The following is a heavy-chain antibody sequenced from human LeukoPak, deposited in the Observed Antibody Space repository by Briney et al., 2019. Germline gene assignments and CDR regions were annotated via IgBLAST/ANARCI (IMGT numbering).Heavy chain of an antibody. Sequence: PGGSLRLSCAVSGFTFSTDAMSWVRQAPGQGLECVSAISGGGANTYYADSVKGRFTISRDNSKNTLYLQMNSLRAEDTAVYYCARDITGTTDDYWGQGTLVTVSS. D-gene: IGHD1-20*01. J-gene: IGHJ4*02. CDR1: GFTFSTDA. CDR3: ARDITGTTDDY. CDR2: ISGGGANT. V-gene: IGHV3-23*01.